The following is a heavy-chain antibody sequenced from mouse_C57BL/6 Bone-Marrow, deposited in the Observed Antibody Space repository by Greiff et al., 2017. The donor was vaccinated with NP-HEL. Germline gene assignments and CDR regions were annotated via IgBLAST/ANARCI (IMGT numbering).Heavy chain of an antibody. CDR2: IWGDGST. D-gene: IGHD1-1*01. Sequence: QVQLKESGPGLVAPSQSLSITCTVSGFSLTSYGVSWVRQPPGKGLEWLGVIWGDGSTNYHSALISRLSISKDNSKSQVFLKLNSLRTDDTATYYCAKPVLYYGSNDYAMDYWGQGTSVTVSS. CDR1: GFSLTSYG. J-gene: IGHJ4*01. V-gene: IGHV2-3*01. CDR3: AKPVLYYGSNDYAMDY.